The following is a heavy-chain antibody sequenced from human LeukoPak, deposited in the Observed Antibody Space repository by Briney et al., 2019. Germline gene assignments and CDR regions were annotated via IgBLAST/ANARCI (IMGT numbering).Heavy chain of an antibody. Sequence: PGGSLRLSCAASGFTFSSYAMHWVRQAPGKGLEWVAVISHDGTNKYYADSVKGRFTISRDNSKNTLYLHMNSLSVEDTAVYYCARDASSDYGGNSGDGYFYYWGQGTLVTVSS. D-gene: IGHD4-23*01. CDR3: ARDASSDYGGNSGDGYFYY. V-gene: IGHV3-30*04. J-gene: IGHJ4*02. CDR2: ISHDGTNK. CDR1: GFTFSSYA.